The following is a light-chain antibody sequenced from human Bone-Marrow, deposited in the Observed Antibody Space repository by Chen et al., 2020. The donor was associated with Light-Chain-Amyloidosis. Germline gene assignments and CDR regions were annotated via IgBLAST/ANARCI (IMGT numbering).Light chain of an antibody. J-gene: IGLJ3*02. CDR1: NIGSTS. Sequence: SYVLTQPSSVSVAPGQTAPIACGGNNIGSTSVHWYQQTPGQAPLLVVYDDSDRTSGIPERLSGSNSGNTATRTISRVEAGDEADDYCQVWDRSSDRPVFGGGTKLTVL. V-gene: IGLV3-21*02. CDR2: DDS. CDR3: QVWDRSSDRPV.